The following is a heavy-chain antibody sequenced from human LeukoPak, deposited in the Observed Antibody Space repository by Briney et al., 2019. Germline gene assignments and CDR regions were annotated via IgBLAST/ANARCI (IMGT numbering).Heavy chain of an antibody. CDR3: AKGGVYSSSSRSNYYYYYMDV. J-gene: IGHJ6*03. CDR1: GFTFSSYG. CDR2: IRYDGSNK. Sequence: GGSLRLSCAASGFTFSSYGMHWVRQAPGKGLEWVAFIRYDGSNKYYADSVKGRFTISRDNSKNTLYLQMNSLRAEDTAVYYCAKGGVYSSSSRSNYYYYYMDVWGKGTTVTVSS. D-gene: IGHD6-6*01. V-gene: IGHV3-30*02.